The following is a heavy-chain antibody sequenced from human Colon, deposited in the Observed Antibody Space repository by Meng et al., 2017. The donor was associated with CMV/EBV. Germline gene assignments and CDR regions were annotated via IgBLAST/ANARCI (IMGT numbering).Heavy chain of an antibody. V-gene: IGHV7-4-1*02. J-gene: IGHJ4*02. D-gene: IGHD3-10*01. CDR3: AREYYGSASYYNFDY. CDR2: INTNTGNP. CDR1: GYRFVRSA. Sequence: SGYRFVRSATHWVRQAPGQVLEWMGWINTNTGNPTYAQGFTGRFVFSSDTSVSTASLQINSLKAEDTGVYYCAREYYGSASYYNFDYWGQGTLVTVSS.